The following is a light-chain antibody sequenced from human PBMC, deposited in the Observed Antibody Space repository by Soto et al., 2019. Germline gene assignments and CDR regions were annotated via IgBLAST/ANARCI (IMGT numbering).Light chain of an antibody. CDR2: AAS. J-gene: IGKJ1*01. Sequence: DIQMTQSPSSVSASIGDRVTITCRASQDISNWLAWYQQRPGKAPKLLIYAASSLQRGVPSRFSGSGSGTDFTLPISSLQPEDFATYYCQQAASFPRTFGQGNKVEIK. V-gene: IGKV1-12*01. CDR3: QQAASFPRT. CDR1: QDISNW.